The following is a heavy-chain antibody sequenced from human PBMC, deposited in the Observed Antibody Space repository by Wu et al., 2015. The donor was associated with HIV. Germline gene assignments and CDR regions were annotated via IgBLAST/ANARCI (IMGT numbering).Heavy chain of an antibody. J-gene: IGHJ6*03. V-gene: IGHV1-69*12. D-gene: IGHD2-2*01. CDR2: IIPIFGTA. Sequence: QVQLVQSGAEVKRPGSSVKVSCKASGGTFSSYAISWVRQAPGQGLEWMGGIIPIFGTANYAQKFQGRVTITADESTSTAYMELSSLRSEDTAVYYCARGVVVPAARLDYYYYMDVWGKGTTGHRLL. CDR3: ARGVVVPAARLDYYYYMDV. CDR1: GGTFSSYA.